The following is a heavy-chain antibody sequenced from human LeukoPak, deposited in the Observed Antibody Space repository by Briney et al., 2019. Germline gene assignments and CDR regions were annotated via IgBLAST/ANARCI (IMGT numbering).Heavy chain of an antibody. CDR1: GFTFSSHW. CDR2: INQDGSEK. J-gene: IGHJ5*02. V-gene: IGHV3-7*01. D-gene: IGHD6-13*01. CDR3: ARVDYSSSLLSSETNWFDP. Sequence: GGSLRLSWAASGFTFSSHWMSWVRQAPGTGLQWVANINQDGSEKYYVDSVKGRFTVSRDNAKNSLYLQMNSLRAEDTAVYYCARVDYSSSLLSSETNWFDPWGQGTLVTVSS.